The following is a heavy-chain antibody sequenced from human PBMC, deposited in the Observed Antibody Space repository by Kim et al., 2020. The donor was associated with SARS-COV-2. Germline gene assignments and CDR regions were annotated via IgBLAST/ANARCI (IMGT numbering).Heavy chain of an antibody. V-gene: IGHV1-8*01. D-gene: IGHD3-10*01. CDR3: ARVPPPRTLWFGELRPFDP. J-gene: IGHJ5*02. CDR2: MNPNSGNT. CDR1: GYTFTSYD. Sequence: ASVKVSCKASGYTFTSYDINWVRQATGQGLEWMGWMNPNSGNTGYAQKFKGRVTMTRNTSISTAYMELSSLRSEDTAVYYCARVPPPRTLWFGELRPFDPWGQGTLVTVSS.